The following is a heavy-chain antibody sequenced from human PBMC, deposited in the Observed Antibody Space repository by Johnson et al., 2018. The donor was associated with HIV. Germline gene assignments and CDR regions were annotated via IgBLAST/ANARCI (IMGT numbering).Heavy chain of an antibody. CDR2: IKQDGSEK. D-gene: IGHD2-15*01. CDR3: ARGDCSGGSCYSEGATDAFDI. Sequence: VQLVESGGGLVQPGGSLRLSCAASGFTFSSYWMSWVRQAPGKGLEWVANIKQDGSEKYYADSVKGRFTLSRDNSKNTLYLQMNSLRVEDTAVYYCARGDCSGGSCYSEGATDAFDIWGQGTMVTVSS. CDR1: GFTFSSYW. V-gene: IGHV3-7*01. J-gene: IGHJ3*02.